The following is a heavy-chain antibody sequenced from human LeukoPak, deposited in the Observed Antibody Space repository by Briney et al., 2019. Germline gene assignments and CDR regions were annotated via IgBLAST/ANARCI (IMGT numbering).Heavy chain of an antibody. J-gene: IGHJ4*02. CDR2: ISGSGGST. CDR3: ATKGSLCSSTSCSQGY. V-gene: IGHV3-23*01. Sequence: GGSLRLSCAASGFAFSSYAMSWVRQAPGKGLEWVSAISGSGGSTYYADSVKGRFTISRDNSKNTLYLQMNSLRAEDTAVYYCATKGSLCSSTSCSQGYWGQGTLVTVPS. CDR1: GFAFSSYA. D-gene: IGHD2-2*01.